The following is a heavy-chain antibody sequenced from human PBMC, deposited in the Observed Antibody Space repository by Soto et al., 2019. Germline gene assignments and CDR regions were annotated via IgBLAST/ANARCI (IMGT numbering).Heavy chain of an antibody. CDR1: GGSISSGGYY. J-gene: IGHJ4*02. V-gene: IGHV4-31*03. Sequence: SETLSLTCTVSGGSISSGGYYWSWIRQHPGKGLEWIGYIYYSGSTYYNPSLKSRVTISVDTSKNQFSLKLSSVTAADTAVYYCARLRSMGSDGRSTAFEYWGQGTLVTVSS. CDR3: ARLRSMGSDGRSTAFEY. D-gene: IGHD3-16*01. CDR2: IYYSGST.